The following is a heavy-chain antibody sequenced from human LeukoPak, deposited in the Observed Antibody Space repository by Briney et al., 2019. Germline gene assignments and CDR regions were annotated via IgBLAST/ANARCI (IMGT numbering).Heavy chain of an antibody. J-gene: IGHJ4*02. D-gene: IGHD2-15*01. Sequence: PGGSLRLSCAASGFTFGSYGMHWVRQAPGKGLEWVAVIWYDGSNKYYADSVKGRFTISRDNSKNTLYLQMNSLRAEDTAVYYCARDPRVSCSGGSCYFAWGQGTLVTVSS. V-gene: IGHV3-33*01. CDR3: ARDPRVSCSGGSCYFA. CDR2: IWYDGSNK. CDR1: GFTFGSYG.